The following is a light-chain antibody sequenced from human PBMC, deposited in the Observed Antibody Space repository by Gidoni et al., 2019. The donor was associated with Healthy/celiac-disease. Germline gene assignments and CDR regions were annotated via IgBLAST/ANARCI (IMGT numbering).Light chain of an antibody. J-gene: IGKJ4*01. CDR1: QSVSSY. CDR2: DAS. Sequence: EIVLPQSPATLSLSPGERATLSCRASQSVSSYLAWYQQKPGQAPRLLIYDASNSATGIPARFSGSGSGTDFTLTISSLEPEDFAVYYCQQRSNWPPPTFGGGTKVEIK. V-gene: IGKV3-11*01. CDR3: QQRSNWPPPT.